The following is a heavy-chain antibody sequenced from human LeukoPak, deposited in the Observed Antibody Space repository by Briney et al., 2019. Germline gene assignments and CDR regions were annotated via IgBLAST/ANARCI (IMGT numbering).Heavy chain of an antibody. V-gene: IGHV3-23*01. D-gene: IGHD6-13*01. Sequence: GGSLRLSCAASGFTFSSYAMSWLRQAPGKGLEWVSAISGSGGSTYYADSVKGRFTISRDNSKNTLYLQMNSLRAEDTAVYYCAKDESLWSSSWTHFDYWGQGTLVTVSS. J-gene: IGHJ4*02. CDR3: AKDESLWSSSWTHFDY. CDR1: GFTFSSYA. CDR2: ISGSGGST.